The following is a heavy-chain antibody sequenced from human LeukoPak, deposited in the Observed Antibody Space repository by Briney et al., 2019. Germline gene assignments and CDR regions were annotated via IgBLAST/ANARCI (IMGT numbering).Heavy chain of an antibody. J-gene: IGHJ4*02. V-gene: IGHV3-21*01. CDR3: ARDHSSGWFLDY. CDR2: ISSSSSYI. Sequence: KPGGSLRLSCAASGFTFSSYSMNWVRQAPGKGLEWVSSISSSSSYIYYADSVKGRFTISRDNAKNSLYLQMNSLRAEDTAVYYCARDHSSGWFLDYWGQGTLVTVSS. D-gene: IGHD6-19*01. CDR1: GFTFSSYS.